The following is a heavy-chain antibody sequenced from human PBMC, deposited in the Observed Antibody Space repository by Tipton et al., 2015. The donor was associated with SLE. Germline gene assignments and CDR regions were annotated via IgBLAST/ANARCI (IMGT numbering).Heavy chain of an antibody. CDR2: ISSSSSYT. Sequence: SLRLSCAASGFTFSDYYMSRIRQAPGKGLEWASYISSSSSYTNYADSVKGGFTISRDNAKNSLYLQMNSLRAEDTAVYYCARDAGRVSNYYGMAVWGQGTTVTVSS. J-gene: IGHJ6*02. V-gene: IGHV3-11*06. CDR1: GFTFSDYY. CDR3: ARDAGRVSNYYGMAV.